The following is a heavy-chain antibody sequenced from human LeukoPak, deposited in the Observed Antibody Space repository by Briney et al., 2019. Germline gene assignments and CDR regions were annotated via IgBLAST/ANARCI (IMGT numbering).Heavy chain of an antibody. J-gene: IGHJ4*02. Sequence: PSETLSLTCAVYGGSFSGYYWSWIRQPPGKGLEWIGEINHSGSTNYNPSLKSRVTISVDTSKNQFSLKLSSVTAADTAVYHCASAGAVSGHWGQGTLVTVSS. CDR3: ASAGAVSGH. CDR1: GGSFSGYY. D-gene: IGHD3-10*01. CDR2: INHSGST. V-gene: IGHV4-34*01.